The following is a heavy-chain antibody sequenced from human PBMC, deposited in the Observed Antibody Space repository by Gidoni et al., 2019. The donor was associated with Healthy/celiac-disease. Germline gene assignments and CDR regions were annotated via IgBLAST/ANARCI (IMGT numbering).Heavy chain of an antibody. J-gene: IGHJ4*02. CDR1: GFTFSSYW. Sequence: EVQLVESGGGLVQPGGSLRLSCAASGFTFSSYWMSWVRQAPGKGLEWVANIKQDGSEKYYVDSVKGRFTISRDNAKNSLYLQMNSLRAEDTAVYYCASEPYDYVWGSYPSPLDYWGQGTLVTVSS. CDR3: ASEPYDYVWGSYPSPLDY. D-gene: IGHD3-16*02. V-gene: IGHV3-7*01. CDR2: IKQDGSEK.